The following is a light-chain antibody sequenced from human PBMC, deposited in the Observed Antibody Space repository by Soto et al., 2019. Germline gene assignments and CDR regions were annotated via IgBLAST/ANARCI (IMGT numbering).Light chain of an antibody. Sequence: EIVMTQSPAALSVSPGERAALSCRASQSVGRNFAWYQQRPGQAPRVLIYGTPTRAYGVTARFSGSGSGIDFSLPISRLQSAHFAVYYCQQYNNWPYTFGQGTRLESK. V-gene: IGKV3-15*01. J-gene: IGKJ2*01. CDR2: GTP. CDR3: QQYNNWPYT. CDR1: QSVGRN.